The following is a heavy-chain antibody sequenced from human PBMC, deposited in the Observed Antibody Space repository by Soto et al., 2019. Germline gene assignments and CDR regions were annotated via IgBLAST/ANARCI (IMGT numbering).Heavy chain of an antibody. CDR3: AKETYSGPLDY. CDR1: GFTFSSCG. J-gene: IGHJ4*02. V-gene: IGHV3-30*18. Sequence: QVQLVESGGGVVQPGRSLRLSCAASGFTFSSCGMHWVRQAPGKGLEWVAVISYDGSNKYYADSVKGRFTISRDNSKNTLYLQMNSLRAEDTAVYYCAKETYSGPLDYWGQGTLVTVSS. D-gene: IGHD2-15*01. CDR2: ISYDGSNK.